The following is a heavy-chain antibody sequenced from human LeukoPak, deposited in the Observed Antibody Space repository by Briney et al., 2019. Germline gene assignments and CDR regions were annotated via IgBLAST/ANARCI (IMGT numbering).Heavy chain of an antibody. D-gene: IGHD6-19*01. CDR3: AKDPYSTGLFQGYYFDY. CDR1: GFTFSTYA. Sequence: GGSLRLSCAASGFTFSTYAMSWVRQAPGKGLEWVSGISGRGDRIYYADSVKGRFTISRDNSKNTLYLQMDSLRDGDTAVYYCAKDPYSTGLFQGYYFDYWGEGTLVTVSS. V-gene: IGHV3-23*01. CDR2: ISGRGDRI. J-gene: IGHJ4*02.